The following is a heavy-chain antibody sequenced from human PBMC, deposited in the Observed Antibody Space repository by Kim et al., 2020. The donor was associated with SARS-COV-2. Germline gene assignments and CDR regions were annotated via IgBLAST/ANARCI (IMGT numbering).Heavy chain of an antibody. CDR3: ARDDRGDIAGAGARKSVYYNDIDD. V-gene: IGHV4-34*01. CDR1: GGSFSGYY. D-gene: IGHD6-13*01. Sequence: SETLSLTCAVYGGSFSGYYWSWIRQPPGKGLEWIGEINHSGSTNYNPSLKSRVTISVDTSKNQFSLKLSSVTAADTAVYYCARDDRGDIAGAGARKSVYYNDIDDWGQGTPVTVSS. J-gene: IGHJ6*02. CDR2: INHSGST.